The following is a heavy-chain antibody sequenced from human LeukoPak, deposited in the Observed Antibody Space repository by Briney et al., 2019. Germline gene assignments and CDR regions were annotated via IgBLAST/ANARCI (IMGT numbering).Heavy chain of an antibody. D-gene: IGHD3-10*02. CDR1: GFTFSTYT. J-gene: IGHJ4*02. CDR2: ISFDGSNK. CDR3: TRSHQQVATYVRGSHDY. V-gene: IGHV3-30*04. Sequence: GGSLRLSCAASGFTFSTYTMHWVRQAPGKGLEWVAVISFDGSNKYYADSVKGRFTISRDNSKNTLYLQMDSLRTADTALYYCTRSHQQVATYVRGSHDYWGQGTLVTVSS.